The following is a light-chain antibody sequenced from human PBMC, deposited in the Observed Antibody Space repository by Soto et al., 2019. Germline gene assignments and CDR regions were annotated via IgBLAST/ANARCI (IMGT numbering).Light chain of an antibody. CDR2: DAS. Sequence: EIVLTQSPATLSLSPGERATLSCRASQSVSSYLAWYQQKPGQAPRLLIYDASNRATGIPARFSGSGSGTDFTRTISSLEPEDFAVSYCQPRSNWPLTWTFGHGTQVEI. J-gene: IGKJ1*01. V-gene: IGKV3-11*01. CDR3: QPRSNWPLTWT. CDR1: QSVSSY.